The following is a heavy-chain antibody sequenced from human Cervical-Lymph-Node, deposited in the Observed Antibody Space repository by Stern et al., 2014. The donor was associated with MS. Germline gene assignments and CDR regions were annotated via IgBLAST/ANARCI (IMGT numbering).Heavy chain of an antibody. CDR3: ARDTSSPERSDW. V-gene: IGHV3-53*01. CDR1: GFTVSRDY. D-gene: IGHD1-1*01. CDR2: ITNVGST. J-gene: IGHJ4*02. Sequence: VQLVASGGGVIQPGGSLRLSFTASGFTVSRDYMTLVRQAPGKGLEWFSLITNVGSTFYTDSVKGRFTISRDDSKNTVYLHMTSLRAEDTAMYYCARDTSSPERSDWWGQGTLVTVSS.